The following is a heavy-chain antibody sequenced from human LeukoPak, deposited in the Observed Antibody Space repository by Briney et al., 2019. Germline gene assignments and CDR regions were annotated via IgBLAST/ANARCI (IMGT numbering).Heavy chain of an antibody. V-gene: IGHV3-9*01. D-gene: IGHD3-10*01. Sequence: GGSLRLSCAASGFTFDDYAMHWVRQAPGKGLEWVSGISWNSGSIGYADSVKGRFTISRDNAKNSLYLQMNSLRAEDTALYYCAKGYGSGSYRFDYWGQGTLVTVSS. CDR2: ISWNSGSI. CDR1: GFTFDDYA. CDR3: AKGYGSGSYRFDY. J-gene: IGHJ4*02.